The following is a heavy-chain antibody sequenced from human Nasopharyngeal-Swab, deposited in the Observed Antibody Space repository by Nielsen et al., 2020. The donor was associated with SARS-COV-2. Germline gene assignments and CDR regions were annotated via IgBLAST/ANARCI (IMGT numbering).Heavy chain of an antibody. CDR2: ISGSGDTT. V-gene: IGHV3-23*01. J-gene: IGHJ6*02. CDR3: AKAPYLRGLDV. CDR1: GFTFSSYA. D-gene: IGHD2-21*01. Sequence: GGSLRLSCAASGFTFSSYAMSWVRRAPGKGLERVSIISGSGDTTYYADSVNDRFTISRDNSKNTLYLQMNSLRVEDTAVYYCAKAPYLRGLDVWGQGTTVTVSS.